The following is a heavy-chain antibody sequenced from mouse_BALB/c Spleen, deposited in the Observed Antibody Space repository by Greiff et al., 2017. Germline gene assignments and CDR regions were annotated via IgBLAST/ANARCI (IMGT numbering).Heavy chain of an antibody. CDR3: ARAYGSSYSYYAMDY. CDR2: INPSSGYT. Sequence: QVQLKQSAAELARPGASVKMSCKASGYTFTSYTMHWVKQRPGQGLEWIGYINPSSGYTEYNQKFKDKTTLTADKSSSTAYMQLSSLTSEDSAVYYCARAYGSSYSYYAMDYWGQGTSVTVSS. J-gene: IGHJ4*01. CDR1: GYTFTSYT. D-gene: IGHD1-1*01. V-gene: IGHV1-4*02.